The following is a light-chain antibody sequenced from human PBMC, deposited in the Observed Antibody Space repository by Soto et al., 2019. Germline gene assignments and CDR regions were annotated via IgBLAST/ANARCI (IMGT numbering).Light chain of an antibody. Sequence: EIVMTQSPATLSVSPGERAPLSCRASQSVYTNLAWYQLRPGQAPRLLIYPSAARAAGVPARFSGNGSGTEFTLTISSLQSEDFAVYYCQQYNFWPLTFGGGTRVEIK. CDR3: QQYNFWPLT. V-gene: IGKV3-15*01. J-gene: IGKJ4*01. CDR1: QSVYTN. CDR2: PSA.